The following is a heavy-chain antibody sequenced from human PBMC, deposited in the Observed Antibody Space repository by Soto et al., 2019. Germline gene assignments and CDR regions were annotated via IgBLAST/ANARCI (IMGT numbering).Heavy chain of an antibody. J-gene: IGHJ4*02. CDR2: IYSGGYT. CDR3: PTHPGGGGY. Sequence: VQLVESGGGLIQPGGSLRLSCAVSGFTVSNNYMSWVRQAPGKGLEGVSVIYSGGYTAYGDSVKGRFTISRDNSKTTIYLKKNTRGPEDRAVFYCPTHPGGGGYWGQGTLVTVSS. CDR1: GFTVSNNY. V-gene: IGHV3-53*01. D-gene: IGHD3-10*01.